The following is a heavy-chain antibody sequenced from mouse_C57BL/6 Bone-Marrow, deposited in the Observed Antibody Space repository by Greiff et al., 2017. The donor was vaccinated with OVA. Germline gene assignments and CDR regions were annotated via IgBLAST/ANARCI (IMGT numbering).Heavy chain of an antibody. V-gene: IGHV1-63*01. J-gene: IGHJ4*01. CDR1: GYTFTNYW. Sequence: VKLMESGAELVRPGTSVKMSCKASGYTFTNYWIGWAKQRPGHGLEWIGDIYPGGGYTNYNEKFKGKATLTAEKSSSTAYMQFSSLTSEDSSIYYCARRDGYYAMDYWGQGTSVTVSS. CDR3: ARRDGYYAMDY. D-gene: IGHD2-3*01. CDR2: IYPGGGYT.